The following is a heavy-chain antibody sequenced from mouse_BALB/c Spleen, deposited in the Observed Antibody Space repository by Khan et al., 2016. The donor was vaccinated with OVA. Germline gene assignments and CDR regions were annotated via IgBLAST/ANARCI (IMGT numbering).Heavy chain of an antibody. CDR2: INTYTGEP. D-gene: IGHD2-10*01. V-gene: IGHV9-3-1*01. J-gene: IGHJ4*01. CDR3: ARPPYFSYVLDN. CDR1: GHTFTNYG. Sequence: QIQLVQSGPELKKPGETVKISCKASGHTFTNYGMNWVKQAPGKGLKWMGWINTYTGEPTYADGFNGRFAFSLETSARTAFLQINNLKNEDTATYFCARPPYFSYVLDNWGQGTSFTVSS.